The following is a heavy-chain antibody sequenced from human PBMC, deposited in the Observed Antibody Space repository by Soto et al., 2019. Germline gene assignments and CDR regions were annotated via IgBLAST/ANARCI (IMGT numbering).Heavy chain of an antibody. Sequence: PGGSLRLSCAASGFTFSNYYMHWVRQAPGKGLVWVSRVNTDESSTSYADSVKGRFTISRDNAKKTLYLQMNSLRAEDTAVYYCAKEADGTTGYHQDYWGQGALVTVSS. CDR1: GFTFSNYY. J-gene: IGHJ4*02. V-gene: IGHV3-74*01. D-gene: IGHD3-9*01. CDR2: VNTDESST. CDR3: AKEADGTTGYHQDY.